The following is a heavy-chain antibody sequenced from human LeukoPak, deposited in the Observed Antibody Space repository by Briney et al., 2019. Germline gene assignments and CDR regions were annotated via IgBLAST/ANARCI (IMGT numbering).Heavy chain of an antibody. CDR2: INPSGGST. J-gene: IGHJ3*02. Sequence: AASVKVSCKASGYTFTGYYMHWVRQAPGQGLEWMGIINPSGGSTSYAQKFQGRVTMTRDTSTSTVYMELSSLRSEDTAVYYCARDPVEMATITDAFDIWGQGTMVTVSS. CDR1: GYTFTGYY. D-gene: IGHD5-24*01. CDR3: ARDPVEMATITDAFDI. V-gene: IGHV1-46*01.